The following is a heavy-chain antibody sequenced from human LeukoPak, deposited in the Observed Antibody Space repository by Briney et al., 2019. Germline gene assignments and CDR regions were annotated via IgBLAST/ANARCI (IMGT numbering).Heavy chain of an antibody. Sequence: GGSLRLSCAASGFTFSSFWMSWVRQAPGKGLEWVANTKPDGTEKNYVDSVKGRFTISRDNAKNSLYLQMNSLRVEDTAVYYCARDEVAVPGGFYWGQGTLVTVSS. V-gene: IGHV3-7*01. CDR1: GFTFSSFW. CDR3: ARDEVAVPGGFY. J-gene: IGHJ4*02. CDR2: TKPDGTEK. D-gene: IGHD2-8*02.